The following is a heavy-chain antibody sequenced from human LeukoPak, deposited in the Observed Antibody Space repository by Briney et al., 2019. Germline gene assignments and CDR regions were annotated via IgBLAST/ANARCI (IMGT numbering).Heavy chain of an antibody. CDR3: ARDRDTAMVHYWYFDL. D-gene: IGHD5-18*01. V-gene: IGHV4-39*07. CDR2: IYYSGST. CDR1: GGSISSSSYY. J-gene: IGHJ2*01. Sequence: SETLSLTCTVSGGSISSSSYYWGWIRQPPGKGLEWIGSIYYSGSTYYNPSLKSRVTISVDTSKNQFSLKLSSVTAADTAVYYCARDRDTAMVHYWYFDLWGRGTLVTVSS.